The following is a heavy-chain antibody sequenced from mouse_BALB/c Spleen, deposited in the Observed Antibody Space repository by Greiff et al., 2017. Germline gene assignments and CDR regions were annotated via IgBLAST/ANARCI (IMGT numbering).Heavy chain of an antibody. CDR2: INPGSGGT. CDR1: GYAFTNYL. Sequence: LVESGAELVRPGTSVKVSCKASGYAFTNYLIEWVKQRPGQGLEWIGVINPGSGGTNYNEKFKGKATLTADKSSSTAYMQLSSLTSDDSAVYFCARSRPGSWYFDYWGQGTTLTVSS. D-gene: IGHD1-2*01. CDR3: ARSRPGSWYFDY. V-gene: IGHV1-54*03. J-gene: IGHJ2*01.